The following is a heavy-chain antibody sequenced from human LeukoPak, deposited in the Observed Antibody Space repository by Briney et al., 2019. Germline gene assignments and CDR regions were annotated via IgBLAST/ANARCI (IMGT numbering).Heavy chain of an antibody. CDR3: TRGGDEYSSSSQYFQH. CDR2: IRSKAYGGTT. D-gene: IGHD6-6*01. J-gene: IGHJ1*01. Sequence: GGSLRLSCAASGFTFSRYTMSWVRQAPGKGLEWVGFIRSKAYGGTTEYAASVKGRFTISRDDSKSIAYLQMNSLKTEDTAVYYCTRGGDEYSSSSQYFQHWGQGTLVTVSS. CDR1: GFTFSRYT. V-gene: IGHV3-49*04.